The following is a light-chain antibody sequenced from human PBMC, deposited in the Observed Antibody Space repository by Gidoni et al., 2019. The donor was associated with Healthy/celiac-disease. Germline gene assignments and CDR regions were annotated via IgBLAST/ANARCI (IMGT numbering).Light chain of an antibody. CDR1: QSVVYSSNNKNY. CDR3: QQYYTTLYT. Sequence: IVMTQSPDTLAVSLGERATINCKASQSVVYSSNNKNYLAWYQQKPGPPPKLLIYWASTRESGVPDRFSGSGSGTDFTLTIRSLQAEDGAVDYCQQYYTTLYTVGQGTKLEIK. J-gene: IGKJ2*01. CDR2: WAS. V-gene: IGKV4-1*01.